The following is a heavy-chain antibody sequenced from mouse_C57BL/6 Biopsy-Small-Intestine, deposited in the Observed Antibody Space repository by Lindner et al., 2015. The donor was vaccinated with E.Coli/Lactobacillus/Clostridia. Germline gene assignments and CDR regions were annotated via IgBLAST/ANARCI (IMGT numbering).Heavy chain of an antibody. J-gene: IGHJ4*01. V-gene: IGHV1-14*01. CDR2: IDPSNDVT. CDR1: GYTFPSYV. D-gene: IGHD2-1*01. Sequence: VQLQESGPELVKPGASVKMSCKASGYTFPSYVMHWVKQKPGQDLEWIGYIDPSNDVTKYNEKFKGKATLTSDKSSSTAYMQLSSLTSEDSAVYFCARAGNYAYYAMDYWGQGTSVTVSS. CDR3: ARAGNYAYYAMDY.